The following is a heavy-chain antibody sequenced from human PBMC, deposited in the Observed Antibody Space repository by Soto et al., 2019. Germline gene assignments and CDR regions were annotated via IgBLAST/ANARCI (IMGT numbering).Heavy chain of an antibody. CDR3: ATPLRITIFGVGHDPFDI. V-gene: IGHV1-24*01. CDR1: GYTLTELS. J-gene: IGHJ3*02. CDR2: FDSEDGET. Sequence: GASVKVSCKVSGYTLTELSMHWVRQAPGKGLEWTGGFDSEDGETIYAQNFQGRVTMTEDTSTDIAYMELICLRSEDTALFFFATPLRITIFGVGHDPFDIWGQGTMVTVSS. D-gene: IGHD3-3*01.